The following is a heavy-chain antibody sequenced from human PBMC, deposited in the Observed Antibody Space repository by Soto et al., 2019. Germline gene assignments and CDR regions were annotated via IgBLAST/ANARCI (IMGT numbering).Heavy chain of an antibody. J-gene: IGHJ4*02. D-gene: IGHD4-17*01. Sequence: EVQLLESGGGLVQPGGSLRLSCAASGFIFSTYAMTWVRQAPGKGLEWVSVISGGGGTTYYADSVKGRFTISRDNSKNTLFLQMDSLRAEDTAVYYWAKVRGTVTTPPDYWGQGTLVTVSS. CDR3: AKVRGTVTTPPDY. CDR2: ISGGGGTT. CDR1: GFIFSTYA. V-gene: IGHV3-23*01.